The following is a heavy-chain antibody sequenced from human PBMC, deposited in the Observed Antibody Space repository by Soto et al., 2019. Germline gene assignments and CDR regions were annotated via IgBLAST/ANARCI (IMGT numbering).Heavy chain of an antibody. Sequence: QVQMVESGGGVVQPGKSLRLSCAASEFTFTNYALHWVRQAPGKGLEWVAAIPLDGSNKFYADSGKGRFTISIDNSKNTLYLQMNSLTPEDTAVYYCARQQQPPAGAYSSFGMNVWGQGTTVTVSS. J-gene: IGHJ6*02. D-gene: IGHD2-21*01. CDR2: IPLDGSNK. V-gene: IGHV3-30-3*01. CDR3: ARQQQPPAGAYSSFGMNV. CDR1: EFTFTNYA.